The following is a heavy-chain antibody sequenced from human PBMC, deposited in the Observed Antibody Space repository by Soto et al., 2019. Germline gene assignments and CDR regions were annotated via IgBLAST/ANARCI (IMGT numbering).Heavy chain of an antibody. D-gene: IGHD1-7*01. J-gene: IGHJ4*02. V-gene: IGHV3-48*03. Sequence: EVQLVESGGGLVQPGGSLRLSCAASGFTFSSYEMNWVRQAPGKGLEWVSYISSSGSTIYYADSVKGRFTISRDNAKNSLYPQMNSLRAEDTAVYYCARSELTGTTWGWGQGTLVTVSS. CDR1: GFTFSSYE. CDR3: ARSELTGTTWG. CDR2: ISSSGSTI.